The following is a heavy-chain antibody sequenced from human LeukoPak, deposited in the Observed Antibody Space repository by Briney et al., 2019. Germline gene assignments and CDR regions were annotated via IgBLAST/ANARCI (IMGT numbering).Heavy chain of an antibody. CDR2: IYYSGST. CDR3: ARDEVNSSGLGRSDY. J-gene: IGHJ4*02. Sequence: PSETLSLTCTVSGGSISSGDYYWSWIRQPPGKGLEWIGYIYYSGSTYYNPSLKSRATISVDTSKNQFSLKLSSVTAADTAVYYCARDEVNSSGLGRSDYWGQGTLVTVSS. CDR1: GGSISSGDYY. V-gene: IGHV4-30-4*01. D-gene: IGHD3-22*01.